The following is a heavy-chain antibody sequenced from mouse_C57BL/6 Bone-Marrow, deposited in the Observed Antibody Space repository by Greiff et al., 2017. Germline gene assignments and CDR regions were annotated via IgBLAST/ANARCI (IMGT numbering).Heavy chain of an antibody. J-gene: IGHJ4*01. Sequence: DVKLVESGGGLVQPGGSLKLSCAASGFTFSDYYMYWVRQTPEKRLEWVAYISNGGGSTYYPDTVKGRFTISRDNAKNTLYLQMSRLKSEDTAMYYCARRGTTVVAVDYWGQGTSVTVSS. CDR1: GFTFSDYY. V-gene: IGHV5-12*01. CDR2: ISNGGGST. CDR3: ARRGTTVVAVDY. D-gene: IGHD1-1*01.